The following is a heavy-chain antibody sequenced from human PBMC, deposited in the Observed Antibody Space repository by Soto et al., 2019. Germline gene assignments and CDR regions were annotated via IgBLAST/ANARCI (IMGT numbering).Heavy chain of an antibody. J-gene: IGHJ6*02. V-gene: IGHV2-5*02. CDR2: IYWDDDK. CDR1: GFSLSTSGVG. CDR3: AHSIEARPGSRYYGMDV. Sequence: QITLKESGPTLVKPTQTLTLTCTFSGFSLSTSGVGVGWIRQPPGKALEWLALIYWDDDKRYSPSLKSRLTITKDTSKSQVDLTMTHNDPVDTAAYYCAHSIEARPGSRYYGMDVWGQVTTVTVAS. D-gene: IGHD6-6*01.